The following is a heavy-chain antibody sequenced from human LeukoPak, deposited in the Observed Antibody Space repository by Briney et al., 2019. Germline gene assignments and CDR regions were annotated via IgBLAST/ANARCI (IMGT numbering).Heavy chain of an antibody. CDR2: IGSKANSYAT. D-gene: IGHD4-17*01. J-gene: IGHJ3*02. CDR1: GFTFSGSA. Sequence: QSGGSLRLSCAASGFTFSGSAMHWVRQASGKGLEWVGRIGSKANSYATPYAASVKGRFTISRDDSRNTAYLQMNSLKTEDTAVYYCTRRGDYTGDAFDIWGQGTMVTVSS. V-gene: IGHV3-73*01. CDR3: TRRGDYTGDAFDI.